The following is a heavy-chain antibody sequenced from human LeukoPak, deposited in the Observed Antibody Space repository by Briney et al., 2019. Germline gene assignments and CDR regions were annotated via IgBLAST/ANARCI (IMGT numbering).Heavy chain of an antibody. Sequence: GASVKVSCKASGYTFTGYYMHWVRQAPGQGLEWMRWINPNSGGTNYAQKFQGRVTMTRDTSISTAYMELSRLRSDDTAVYYCARDRRYSGSYWPSSGWLDPWGQGTLVTVSS. D-gene: IGHD1-26*01. CDR3: ARDRRYSGSYWPSSGWLDP. V-gene: IGHV1-2*02. J-gene: IGHJ5*02. CDR2: INPNSGGT. CDR1: GYTFTGYY.